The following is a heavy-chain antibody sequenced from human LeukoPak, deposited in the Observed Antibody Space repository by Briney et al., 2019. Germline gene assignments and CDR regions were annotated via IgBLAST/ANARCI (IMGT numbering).Heavy chain of an antibody. CDR2: ISYDGSNK. Sequence: GGSLRLSCAASGFTFSSYGMHWVRQAPGKGLEWVAVISYDGSNKYYADSVKGRFTISRDNSKNTLYLQMNSLRAEDTAVYYCAKGSKLVVITRDHYMAVWGKGTTVTISS. J-gene: IGHJ6*03. CDR1: GFTFSSYG. V-gene: IGHV3-30*18. CDR3: AKGSKLVVITRDHYMAV. D-gene: IGHD3-22*01.